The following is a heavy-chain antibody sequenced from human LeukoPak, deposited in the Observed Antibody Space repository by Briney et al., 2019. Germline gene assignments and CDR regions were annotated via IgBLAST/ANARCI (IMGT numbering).Heavy chain of an antibody. CDR1: GFTLKNYE. J-gene: IGHJ3*02. CDR3: ARENVVLRLSEYSYEDFDI. V-gene: IGHV3-48*03. Sequence: PGGSLRLSCAASGFTLKNYEMNWGRQAPGQGLEWISHISTSENTKLYADSVQGRFAISRDNAQNSVLLQLNSLRAEDTAVYFCARENVVLRLSEYSYEDFDIWGQGTTVSVSS. CDR2: ISTSENTK. D-gene: IGHD3-22*01.